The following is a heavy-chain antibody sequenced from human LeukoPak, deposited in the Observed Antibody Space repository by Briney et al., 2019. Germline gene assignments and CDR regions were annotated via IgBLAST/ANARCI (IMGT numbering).Heavy chain of an antibody. J-gene: IGHJ4*02. D-gene: IGHD4-11*01. Sequence: SGPTLVNPTQTLTLTCTFSGFSLSTSGVGVGWIRQPPGKALEWLALIYWDDDKRYSPSLESRLTITKDTSKNQVVLTMTNMDPVDTATYYCARLTVTTVQFGYWGQGTLVTVSS. CDR1: GFSLSTSGVG. CDR2: IYWDDDK. CDR3: ARLTVTTVQFGY. V-gene: IGHV2-5*02.